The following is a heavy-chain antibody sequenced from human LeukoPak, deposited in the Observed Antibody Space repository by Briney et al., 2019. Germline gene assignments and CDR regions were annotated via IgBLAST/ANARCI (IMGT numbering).Heavy chain of an antibody. CDR2: ISWNSGSI. CDR3: AKDNMITFGGVIVSSGAFDI. V-gene: IGHV3-9*01. Sequence: GGSLRLSCAASGFTFDDYAMHWVRQAPGKGLEWVSGISWNSGSIGYADSVKGRFTISRDNAKNSLYLQMNSLRAEDTALYYCAKDNMITFGGVIVSSGAFDIWGQGTMVTVSS. J-gene: IGHJ3*02. CDR1: GFTFDDYA. D-gene: IGHD3-16*02.